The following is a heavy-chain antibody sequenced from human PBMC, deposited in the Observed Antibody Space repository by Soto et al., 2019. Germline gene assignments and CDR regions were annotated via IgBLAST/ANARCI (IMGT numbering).Heavy chain of an antibody. J-gene: IGHJ5*02. CDR2: INPSGDGT. V-gene: IGHV1-46*01. CDR3: AEEFRIRGTTSWFDP. D-gene: IGHD1-20*01. Sequence: QVQLVQSGAVVRKPGASVKISCQASGYMSTSYYIHWVWQAPGQGLEWMGLINPSGDGTSYAQQFPGTVSLTRTMSTSTSYMELSSLRPDDTALYFCAEEFRIRGTTSWFDPWGQGTLVTVSS. CDR1: GYMSTSYY.